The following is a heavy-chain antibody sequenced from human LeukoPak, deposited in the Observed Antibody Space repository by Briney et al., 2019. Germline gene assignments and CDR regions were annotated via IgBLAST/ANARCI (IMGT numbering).Heavy chain of an antibody. Sequence: PGGSLRLSYAASGFTFSSYGMRWVRQAPGKGLEWVAFIRYDGSNKYYADSVKGRFTISRDNSKNTLYLQMNSLRAEDTAVYYCAKDGELTFDYWGQGTLVTVSA. CDR1: GFTFSSYG. CDR2: IRYDGSNK. CDR3: AKDGELTFDY. V-gene: IGHV3-30*02. D-gene: IGHD1-26*01. J-gene: IGHJ4*02.